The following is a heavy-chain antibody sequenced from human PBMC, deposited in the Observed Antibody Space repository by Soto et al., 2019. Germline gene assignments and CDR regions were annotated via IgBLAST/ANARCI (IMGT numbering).Heavy chain of an antibody. CDR1: GCSISSYY. CDR2: IYYGGST. J-gene: IGHJ6*03. Sequence: PSETLSLTCTVPGCSISSYYWSWIRQPPGKGLEWIGYIYYGGSTNYNPSLKSRVTISVDTSKNQCSLKLSSVTAADTAVYYCARCMGNLDTYYYYYYMDVWGKGTTVTVSS. V-gene: IGHV4-59*08. D-gene: IGHD4-4*01. CDR3: ARCMGNLDTYYYYYYMDV.